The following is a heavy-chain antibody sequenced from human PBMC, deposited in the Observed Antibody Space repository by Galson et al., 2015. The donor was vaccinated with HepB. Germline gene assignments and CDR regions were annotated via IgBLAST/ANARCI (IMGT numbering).Heavy chain of an antibody. CDR2: IIPILGIA. V-gene: IGHV1-69*04. CDR3: ARGSEEGSNWFDP. CDR1: GGTFSSYA. J-gene: IGHJ5*02. Sequence: SVKVSCKASGGTFSSYAISWVRQAPGQGLEWMGRIIPILGIANYAQKFQGRVTITADKSTSTAYMELSSLRSEDTAVYYCARGSEEGSNWFDPWGQGTLVTVSS. D-gene: IGHD1-26*01.